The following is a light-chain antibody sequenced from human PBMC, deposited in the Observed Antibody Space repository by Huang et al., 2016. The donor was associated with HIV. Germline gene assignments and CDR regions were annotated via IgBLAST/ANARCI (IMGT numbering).Light chain of an antibody. J-gene: IGKJ4*01. CDR1: QSRLYSSNNKNY. CDR3: QQYYSTPLT. Sequence: DIVMTQSPDSLAVFLGEGATIHCKSSQSRLYSSNNKNYVAWYQQKPGQPPKLLIYWASTRECGVPDRFSGSGSGTDFTLTISSLQAEDVAVYYCQQYYSTPLTFGGGTKVEIK. CDR2: WAS. V-gene: IGKV4-1*01.